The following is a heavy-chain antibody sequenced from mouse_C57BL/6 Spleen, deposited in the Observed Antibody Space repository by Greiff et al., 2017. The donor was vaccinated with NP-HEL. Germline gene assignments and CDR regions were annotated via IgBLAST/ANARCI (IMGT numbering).Heavy chain of an antibody. Sequence: VQLQQPGAELVMPGASVKLSCKASGYTFTSYWMHWVKQRPGQGLEWIGAIYPGNSDTSYNQKFKGKAKLTAVTSASTAYMELSSLTNEDSAVYYCTRAGGTVVAHFDYWGQGTTLTVSS. J-gene: IGHJ2*01. CDR1: GYTFTSYW. CDR3: TRAGGTVVAHFDY. CDR2: IYPGNSDT. V-gene: IGHV1-5*01. D-gene: IGHD1-1*01.